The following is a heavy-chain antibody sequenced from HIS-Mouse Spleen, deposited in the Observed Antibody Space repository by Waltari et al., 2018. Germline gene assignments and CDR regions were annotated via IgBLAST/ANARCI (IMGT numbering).Heavy chain of an antibody. CDR3: AKVWPELKTVDTPMAFDY. CDR1: GFTFSSYA. CDR2: ISGSGGST. J-gene: IGHJ4*02. Sequence: EVQLLESGGGLVQPGGSLRLSCAASGFTFSSYAMSWVRQAPGKGLEWGSAISGSGGSTYYADAVKGRFTISRDNSKNTLYLQMNSLRAEDTAVYYCAKVWPELKTVDTPMAFDYWGQGTLVTVSS. V-gene: IGHV3-23*01. D-gene: IGHD5-18*01.